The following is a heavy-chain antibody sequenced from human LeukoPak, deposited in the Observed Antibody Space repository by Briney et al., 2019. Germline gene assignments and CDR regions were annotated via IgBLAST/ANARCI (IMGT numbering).Heavy chain of an antibody. CDR2: IKQDGSEK. J-gene: IGHJ4*02. CDR3: VIDSWELRGY. D-gene: IGHD1-26*01. V-gene: IGHV3-7*01. CDR1: GFTFRSYW. Sequence: PGGSLRLSCAASGFTFRSYWMSWVRQAPGKGLEWVANIKQDGSEKYYVDSVKGRFSISRDNAENSLYLQMNSLRVEDTALYYCVIDSWELRGYWGQGTLVTVSS.